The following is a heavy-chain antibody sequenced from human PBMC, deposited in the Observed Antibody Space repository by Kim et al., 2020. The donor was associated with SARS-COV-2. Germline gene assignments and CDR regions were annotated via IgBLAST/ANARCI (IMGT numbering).Heavy chain of an antibody. J-gene: IGHJ4*02. CDR3: ARGDIAVAGTFDY. Sequence: YAVSGKSRVTINPDTSNTQSTLQLNSVTPEDTAVYYCARGDIAVAGTFDYWGQGTLVTVSS. V-gene: IGHV6-1*01. D-gene: IGHD6-19*01.